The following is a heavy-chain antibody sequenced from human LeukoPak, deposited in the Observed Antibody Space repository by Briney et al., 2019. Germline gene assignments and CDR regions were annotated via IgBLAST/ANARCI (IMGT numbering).Heavy chain of an antibody. Sequence: GGSLRLSCAASGFTFSSYAMHWVRQAPGKGLEWVAVISYDGSNKYYADSVKGRFTISRDNAKNSLSLQMNSLRAEDTAVYYCASRAHFWSGPGGWGQGTLVTVSS. CDR2: ISYDGSNK. CDR1: GFTFSSYA. V-gene: IGHV3-30-3*01. CDR3: ASRAHFWSGPGG. D-gene: IGHD3-3*02. J-gene: IGHJ4*02.